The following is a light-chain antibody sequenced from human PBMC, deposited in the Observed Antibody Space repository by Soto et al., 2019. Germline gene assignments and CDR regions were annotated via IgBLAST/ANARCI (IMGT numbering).Light chain of an antibody. CDR3: QQYGKLPLT. V-gene: IGKV1-33*01. CDR2: DAS. Sequence: DIQMTQSPSSLSASVGDRVTITCQASQDITSDLNWFQQKPGEAPKLLMYDASYLETGVTPRFSGSGSGTDFTFTISNLQSEDVAVYYCQQYGKLPLTFGGGTKVEI. J-gene: IGKJ4*01. CDR1: QDITSD.